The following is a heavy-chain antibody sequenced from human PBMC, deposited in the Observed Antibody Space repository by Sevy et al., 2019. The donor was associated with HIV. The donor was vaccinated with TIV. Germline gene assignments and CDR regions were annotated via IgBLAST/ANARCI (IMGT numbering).Heavy chain of an antibody. V-gene: IGHV3-20*04. J-gene: IGHJ6*02. Sequence: GSLRLSCAASGFTFDDYGMSWVRQAPGKGLEWVSGINWNGGSTGYADSVKGRFTISRDNPKNSLDLQVNGMRAEETALNYCARHGYGYGYHALLDYYYGMDVWGQGTTVTVSS. CDR1: GFTFDDYG. CDR3: ARHGYGYGYHALLDYYYGMDV. CDR2: INWNGGST. D-gene: IGHD5-18*01.